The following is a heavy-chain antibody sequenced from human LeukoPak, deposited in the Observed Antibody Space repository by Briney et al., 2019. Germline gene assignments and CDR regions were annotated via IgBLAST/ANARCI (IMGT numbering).Heavy chain of an antibody. V-gene: IGHV4-30-4*08. J-gene: IGHJ4*02. D-gene: IGHD4-23*01. CDR1: GGSISSGDYY. Sequence: TLSLTCTVSGGSISSGDYYWSWIRQPPGKGLEWIGYIYYSGSTYYNPSLKSRVTVSVDTSKNQFSLKLSSVTAADTAVYYCARHDYGGKDNDYWGQGTLVTVSS. CDR2: IYYSGST. CDR3: ARHDYGGKDNDY.